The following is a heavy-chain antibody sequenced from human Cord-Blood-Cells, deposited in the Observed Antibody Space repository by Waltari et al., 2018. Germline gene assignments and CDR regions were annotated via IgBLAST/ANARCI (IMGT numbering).Heavy chain of an antibody. J-gene: IGHJ4*02. D-gene: IGHD6-13*01. CDR1: GYTLTGSY. CDR3: ARGGAAAGISVYYFDY. V-gene: IGHV1-2*02. Sequence: QVQLVQSGAEVKKPGASVKVSCKASGYTLTGSYMHWVRPAPGQGLEWRVLLNPNSGGTNDAQKFRVGVNMTRETSISTAYRELSRLRSDDTAVYYCARGGAAAGISVYYFDYWGQGTLVTVSS. CDR2: LNPNSGGT.